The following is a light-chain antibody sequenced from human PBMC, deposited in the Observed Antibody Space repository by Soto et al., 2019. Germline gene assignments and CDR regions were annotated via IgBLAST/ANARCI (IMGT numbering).Light chain of an antibody. J-gene: IGLJ7*01. V-gene: IGLV1-40*01. CDR1: SSNIGAGYD. Sequence: QSVLTQPPSVSGAPGQRVTISCTGSSSNIGAGYDVHWYQQLPGTAPKLLIYGDNNRPSGVPDRLSGSKSGTSASLAITGLQAEDEADYYCQSYDGSLRGVVFGGGTQLTVL. CDR2: GDN. CDR3: QSYDGSLRGVV.